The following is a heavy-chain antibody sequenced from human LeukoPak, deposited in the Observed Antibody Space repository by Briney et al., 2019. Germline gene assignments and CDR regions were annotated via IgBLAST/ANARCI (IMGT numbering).Heavy chain of an antibody. V-gene: IGHV1-2*02. Sequence: GASVKVSCKASGYTFTGYCMHWVRQAPGQGLEWMGWINPNSGGTNYAQKFQGRVTMTRDTSISTAYMELSRLRSDDTAVYYCARDPPTAIVGATLADYWGQGTLVTVSS. CDR3: ARDPPTAIVGATLADY. D-gene: IGHD1-26*01. CDR1: GYTFTGYC. CDR2: INPNSGGT. J-gene: IGHJ4*02.